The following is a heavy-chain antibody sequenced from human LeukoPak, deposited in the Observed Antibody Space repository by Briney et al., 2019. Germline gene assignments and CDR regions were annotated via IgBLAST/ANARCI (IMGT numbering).Heavy chain of an antibody. J-gene: IGHJ4*02. CDR3: ARRLVDSGASQVSDD. V-gene: IGHV4-34*01. CDR2: SNDSGSV. Sequence: SETLSLTCAVYGGSFSGYYWSWIRQPPGKGLEWIGESNDSGSVNCNPSLKNRVTLSVDTSKNQFSLRLSSVAAADTAVYYCARRLVDSGASQVSDDWGQGTLVTVSS. D-gene: IGHD2-15*01. CDR1: GGSFSGYY.